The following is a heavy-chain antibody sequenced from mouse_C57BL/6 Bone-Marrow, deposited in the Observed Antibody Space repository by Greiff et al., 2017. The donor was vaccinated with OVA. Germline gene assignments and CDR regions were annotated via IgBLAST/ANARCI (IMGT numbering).Heavy chain of an antibody. CDR2: ISSGGSYT. CDR3: ARQGGISYYFDY. CDR1: GFTFSSYG. J-gene: IGHJ2*01. V-gene: IGHV5-6*01. Sequence: EVQGVESGGDLVKPGGSLKLSCAASGFTFSSYGMSWVRQTPDKRLEWVATISSGGSYTYYPDSVKGRFTISRDNAKNTLYLQMSSRKSEDTAMYYCARQGGISYYFDYWGQGTTLTVSS.